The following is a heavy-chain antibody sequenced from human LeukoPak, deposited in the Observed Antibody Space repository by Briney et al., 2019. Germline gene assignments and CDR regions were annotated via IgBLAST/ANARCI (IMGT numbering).Heavy chain of an antibody. Sequence: ASVKVSCKASTYTFTRYGISWVRQAPGQGLEWMGIINPSGGSTSYAQKFQGRVTMTRDTSTSTVYMELSSLRSEDTAVYYCARDRRHHADRWFDPWGQGTLVTVSS. V-gene: IGHV1-46*01. D-gene: IGHD2-2*01. CDR3: ARDRRHHADRWFDP. J-gene: IGHJ5*02. CDR1: TYTFTRYG. CDR2: INPSGGST.